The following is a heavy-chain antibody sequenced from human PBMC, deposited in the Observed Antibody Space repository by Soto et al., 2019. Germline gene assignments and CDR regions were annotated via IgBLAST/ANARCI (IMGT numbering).Heavy chain of an antibody. CDR1: GYSFTTYG. CDR3: AREGVRPYYYYGMDV. D-gene: IGHD2-21*01. CDR2: ISGYKGDT. J-gene: IGHJ6*02. Sequence: QVHLVQSGAEVKKPGASVKVSCKASGYSFTTYGISWVRQAPGQGLEWMGWISGYKGDTNYAQNFQARVTMTTDTSTSKAYMGLRSLRSDDTAVYYCAREGVRPYYYYGMDVWGQGTTVSVSS. V-gene: IGHV1-18*01.